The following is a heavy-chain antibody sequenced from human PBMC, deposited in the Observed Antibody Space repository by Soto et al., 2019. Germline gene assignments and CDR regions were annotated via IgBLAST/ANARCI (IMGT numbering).Heavy chain of an antibody. Sequence: QVQLQESGPGLVKPSESLSLTCAVSGGSISSYYWSWIRQPPGKGLEWIGYIYYSGSTNYNPSLKSRVTISVDTSKNQISLKLTSVTAADTAVYYCARSRYTSGWWTPPFDYWGQGTLVTVSS. J-gene: IGHJ4*02. CDR1: GGSISSYY. CDR3: ARSRYTSGWWTPPFDY. CDR2: IYYSGST. D-gene: IGHD6-19*01. V-gene: IGHV4-59*01.